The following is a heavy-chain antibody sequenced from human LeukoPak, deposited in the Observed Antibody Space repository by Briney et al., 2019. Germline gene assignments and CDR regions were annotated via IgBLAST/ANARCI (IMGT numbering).Heavy chain of an antibody. V-gene: IGHV1-46*01. J-gene: IGHJ6*02. CDR1: GYSFIRYH. Sequence: ASVKVSCKASGYSFIRYHIHWVRQAPGQGLEWMGVLKLYDGSISHAQKFQGRVTMTSDTSTSTVYMELSSPRSEDTAVYFCARDGGSFSYNIDVWGQGTTVTVSS. CDR3: ARDGGSFSYNIDV. D-gene: IGHD1-26*01. CDR2: LKLYDGSI.